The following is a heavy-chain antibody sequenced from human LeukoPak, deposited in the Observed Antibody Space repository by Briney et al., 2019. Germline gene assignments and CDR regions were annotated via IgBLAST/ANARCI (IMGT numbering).Heavy chain of an antibody. V-gene: IGHV4-34*01. D-gene: IGHD3-3*01. J-gene: IGHJ4*02. CDR3: ARQLRFLEWSFDY. CDR1: GGSFSGYY. CDR2: INHSGST. Sequence: SETLSLTCAVYGGSFSGYYWSWIRQPPGKGLEWIGEINHSGSTNYNPSLKSRATISVDTSKNQFSLKLSSVTAADTAVYYCARQLRFLEWSFDYWGQGTLVTVSS.